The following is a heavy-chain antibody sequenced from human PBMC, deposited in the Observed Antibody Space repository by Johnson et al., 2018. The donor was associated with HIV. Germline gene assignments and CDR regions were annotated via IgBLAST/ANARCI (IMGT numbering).Heavy chain of an antibody. Sequence: QVQLVESGGGVVQPGRSLRLSCAASGFTFSSYGMHWVRQAPGKGLEWVAGVWYDGSNKYYADSVKGRFTISRDNSKNTLYLQMNSLRAEDTAVYYCAKVPRGGAFDIWGQGTMVTVSS. CDR3: AKVPRGGAFDI. V-gene: IGHV3-33*06. J-gene: IGHJ3*02. D-gene: IGHD1-1*01. CDR2: VWYDGSNK. CDR1: GFTFSSYG.